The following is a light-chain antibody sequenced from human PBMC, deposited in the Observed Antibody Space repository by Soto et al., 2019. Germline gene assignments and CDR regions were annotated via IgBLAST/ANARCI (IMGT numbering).Light chain of an antibody. CDR2: KAS. J-gene: IGKJ1*01. Sequence: DIQMTQSPSTLSGSVGDRVTITCRASQTISSWLAWYQQKPGKAPKLLIYKASTLKSGVPSRFSGSGSGTEFTLTISSLQHDDFANYYCQQYNSYYAGTFGQGTKVDIK. CDR1: QTISSW. V-gene: IGKV1-5*03. CDR3: QQYNSYYAGT.